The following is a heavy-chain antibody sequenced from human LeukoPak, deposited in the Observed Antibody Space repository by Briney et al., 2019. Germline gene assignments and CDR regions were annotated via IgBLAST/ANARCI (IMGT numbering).Heavy chain of an antibody. CDR3: ARVKGHCSSSRCRTTKTYYYDGMDV. Sequence: PEASVKVSCTASGYTFSSYCMHWVRQAPGQGLEWTGIINTSGGSTSYAQNVQGRVTMTRDTSTSTVYMQLNSLRSEDTAVYSCARVKGHCSSSRCRTTKTYYYDGMDVWGQGATVTASP. D-gene: IGHD2-2*01. CDR1: GYTFSSYC. J-gene: IGHJ6*01. CDR2: INTSGGST. V-gene: IGHV1-46*03.